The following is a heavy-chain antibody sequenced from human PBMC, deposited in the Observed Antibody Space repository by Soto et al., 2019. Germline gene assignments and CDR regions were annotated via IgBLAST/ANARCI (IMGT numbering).Heavy chain of an antibody. V-gene: IGHV3-9*01. CDR1: GFTVDDYA. D-gene: IGHD1-26*01. CDR2: IRWNSGSI. CDR3: AKGYSGWRNYVDY. Sequence: EVQLVESGGGLVQPGRSLRLSCAASGFTVDDYAMHWVRQAPGKGLEWVSGIRWNSGSIGYADSVKGRFTISRDNAKNSLYLQMNSLRAEDTALYYCAKGYSGWRNYVDYWGQGTLVTVSS. J-gene: IGHJ4*02.